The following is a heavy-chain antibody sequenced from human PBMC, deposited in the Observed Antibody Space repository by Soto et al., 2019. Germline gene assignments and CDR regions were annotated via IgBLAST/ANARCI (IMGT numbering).Heavy chain of an antibody. CDR2: VYHTGNT. CDR1: GVSITNYY. CDR3: AREQYNWKL. V-gene: IGHV4-59*01. D-gene: IGHD1-20*01. J-gene: IGHJ4*02. Sequence: GPGPRRASETLSLTCSVSGVSITNYYWTWIRHSPGKGLEWIGYVYHTGNTYYNPSLRSRVTISLDTSKNQVSLRLRSVTAADTAVYYCAREQYNWKLWGQGTLVTVSS.